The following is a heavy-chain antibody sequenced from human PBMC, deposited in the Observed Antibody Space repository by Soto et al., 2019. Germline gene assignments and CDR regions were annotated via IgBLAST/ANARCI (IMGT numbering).Heavy chain of an antibody. CDR3: ARDQEDYYYGMDV. Sequence: SCAASGFTFSSYGMHWVRQAPGKGLEWVAVIWYDGSNKYYADSVKGRFTISRDNSKNTLYLQMNSLRAEDTAVYYCARDQEDYYYGMDVWGQGTTVTVSS. CDR1: GFTFSSYG. V-gene: IGHV3-33*01. CDR2: IWYDGSNK. J-gene: IGHJ6*02.